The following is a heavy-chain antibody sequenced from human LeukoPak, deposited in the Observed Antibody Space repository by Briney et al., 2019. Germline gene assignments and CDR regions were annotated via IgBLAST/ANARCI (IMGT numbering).Heavy chain of an antibody. CDR1: GYTLTELS. V-gene: IGHV1-24*01. D-gene: IGHD3-10*01. CDR2: FDPEDGET. Sequence: ASVKVSCKVSGYTLTELSMHWVRQAPGKGLEWMGGFDPEDGETIYAQKFQGRVTMTEDTSTDTAYMELGSLRSEDTAVYYCATVAMGSVWFGELFSWVYWGQGTLVTVSS. CDR3: ATVAMGSVWFGELFSWVY. J-gene: IGHJ4*02.